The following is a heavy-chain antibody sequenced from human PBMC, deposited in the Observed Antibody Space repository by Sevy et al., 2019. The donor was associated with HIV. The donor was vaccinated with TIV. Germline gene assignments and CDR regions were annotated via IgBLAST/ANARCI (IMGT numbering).Heavy chain of an antibody. CDR2: VYPNSGGT. Sequence: VSVKVSCKASGYTFTGDYLHWMRQAPGQGLEWMGRVYPNSGGTNYAQKFQDRVTMTRDTSISTAYMELNRLRSDDTAVYYCARDAGGGTTNSGMDVWGQGTTVTVSS. J-gene: IGHJ6*02. CDR3: ARDAGGGTTNSGMDV. D-gene: IGHD1-7*01. V-gene: IGHV1-2*06. CDR1: GYTFTGDY.